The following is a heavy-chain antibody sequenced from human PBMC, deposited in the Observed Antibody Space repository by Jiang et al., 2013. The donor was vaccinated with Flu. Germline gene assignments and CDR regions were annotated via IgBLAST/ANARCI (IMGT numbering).Heavy chain of an antibody. J-gene: IGHJ3*02. Sequence: SVSSNSAAWNWIRQSPSRGLEWLGRTYYRSKWYNDYAVSVKSRITINPDTSKNQFSLQLNSVTPEDTAVYYCARNPAYSSGWYRGDAFDIWGQGTMVTVSS. CDR1: SVSSNSAA. V-gene: IGHV6-1*01. D-gene: IGHD6-19*01. CDR2: TYYRSKWYN. CDR3: ARNPAYSSGWYRGDAFDI.